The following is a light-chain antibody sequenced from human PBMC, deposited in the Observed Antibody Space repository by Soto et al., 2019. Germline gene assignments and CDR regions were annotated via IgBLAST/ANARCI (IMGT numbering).Light chain of an antibody. V-gene: IGKV1-27*01. CDR3: QKYNSGLIT. CDR1: QVIGNY. Sequence: DSQITQSPSSLSASVGDRVTITFLASQVIGNYLAWYQQKPGKVPKLLIYGAYTLQSGVPSRFSGSGSGTDFTLTISSLQPEDVAIYYCQKYNSGLITFGQGTRLEIK. J-gene: IGKJ5*01. CDR2: GAY.